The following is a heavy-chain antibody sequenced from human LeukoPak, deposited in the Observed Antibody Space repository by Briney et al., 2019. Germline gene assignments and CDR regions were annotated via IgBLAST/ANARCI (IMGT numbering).Heavy chain of an antibody. J-gene: IGHJ4*02. CDR1: GFTFSSYG. CDR3: AKARLALTVTTPNDY. D-gene: IGHD4-17*01. CDR2: ISYDGSNK. Sequence: PGGSLRLSCAASGFTFSSYGMHWVRQAPGKGLEWVAVISYDGSNKYYADSVKGRFTISRDNSKNTLYLQMNSPRAEDTAVYYCAKARLALTVTTPNDYWGQGTLVTVSS. V-gene: IGHV3-30*18.